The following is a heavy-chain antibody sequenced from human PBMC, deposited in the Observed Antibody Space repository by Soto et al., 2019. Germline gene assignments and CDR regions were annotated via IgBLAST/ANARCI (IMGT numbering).Heavy chain of an antibody. CDR2: IYYRGST. D-gene: IGHD4-17*01. CDR3: ARFHDYGDLFAFDI. V-gene: IGHV4-31*03. CDR1: GGSINSDSYY. Sequence: QVHLQESGPGLVKPSQTLSLTCNVSGGSINSDSYYWTWIRQHPGKGLEWIGYIYYRGSTYYNPSLKSRVTISADTSKNQFSLNLYSVTAADTAVYYCARFHDYGDLFAFDIWGQGTMVTVSS. J-gene: IGHJ3*02.